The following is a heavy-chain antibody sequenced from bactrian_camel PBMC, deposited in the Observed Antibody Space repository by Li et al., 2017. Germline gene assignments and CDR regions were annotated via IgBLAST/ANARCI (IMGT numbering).Heavy chain of an antibody. Sequence: QLVESGGGLVQPGESLRLSCVASGITFSRHDMSWVRQAPGKEVEWVAGITSLPSLFRAASYADSVKGRFSISFDNAKNTVFLQMNSLKDEDTAKYYCAASGSCGPTRTVVYHEEYRYWGQGTQVTVS. CDR3: AASGSCGPTRTVVYHEEYRY. D-gene: IGHD6*01. CDR1: GITFSRHD. J-gene: IGHJ4*01. CDR2: ITSLPSLFRAA. V-gene: IGHV3S40*01.